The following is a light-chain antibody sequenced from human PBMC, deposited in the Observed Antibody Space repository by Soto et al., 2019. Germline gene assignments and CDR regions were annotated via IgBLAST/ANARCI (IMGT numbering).Light chain of an antibody. CDR3: QQSHASPRT. CDR1: QTINTF. V-gene: IGKV1-39*01. Sequence: DIQMTQSPSSLFASVGDRVTVTFRASQTINTFLNWYHQKPGKAPKLLIYGASSLQSGVPSRFSRGGSGTTFPLTINSLQPEDFGIYYCQQSHASPRTFGQGTTV. J-gene: IGKJ1*01. CDR2: GAS.